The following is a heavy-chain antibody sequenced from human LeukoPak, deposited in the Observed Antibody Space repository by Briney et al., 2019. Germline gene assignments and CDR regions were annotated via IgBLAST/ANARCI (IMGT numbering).Heavy chain of an antibody. CDR3: ARGTGTTAY. D-gene: IGHD1-1*01. Sequence: PGGSLRLSCAASGFSFNTYSMNWVRQTPGKGLEWVSSISSSSSYIYYADSVKGRFTISRDNAKNSLYLQMNSLRAEDTAVYYCARGTGTTAYWGQGTLVTVSS. CDR1: GFSFNTYS. V-gene: IGHV3-21*01. J-gene: IGHJ4*02. CDR2: ISSSSSYI.